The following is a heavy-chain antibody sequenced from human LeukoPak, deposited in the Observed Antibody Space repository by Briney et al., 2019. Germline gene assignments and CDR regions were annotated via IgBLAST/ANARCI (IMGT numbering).Heavy chain of an antibody. CDR3: ARTEGIVGAAREYYFDY. V-gene: IGHV1-2*02. Sequence: ASVKVSCKASGYTFTGYYMHWVRQAPGQGLEWMGWINPNSGNTNYAQKFQGRVTMTTDTSTSTSTSTAYMELRSLRSDDTAVYYCARTEGIVGAAREYYFDYWGQGTLVTVSS. J-gene: IGHJ4*02. CDR1: GYTFTGYY. D-gene: IGHD1-26*01. CDR2: INPNSGNT.